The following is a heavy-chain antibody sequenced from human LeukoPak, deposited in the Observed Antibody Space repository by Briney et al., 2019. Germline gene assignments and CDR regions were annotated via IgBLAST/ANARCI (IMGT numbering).Heavy chain of an antibody. V-gene: IGHV4-31*03. CDR3: ARGPLDSGYTYFDY. J-gene: IGHJ4*02. CDR1: GGSISSGGYY. D-gene: IGHD5-12*01. CDR2: IYYSGST. Sequence: SETLSLTCTVSGGSISSGGYYWSWIRQHPGKGLEWIGYIYYSGSTYYNPSLKSRVTISVDTSKNQFSLKLSSVTAAHTAVYYCARGPLDSGYTYFDYWGQGTLVSVAS.